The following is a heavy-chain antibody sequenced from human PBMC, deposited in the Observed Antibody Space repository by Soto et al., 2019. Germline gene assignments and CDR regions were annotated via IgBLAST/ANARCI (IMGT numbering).Heavy chain of an antibody. Sequence: ASVKVSFKASGYTLTTYGITWVRQAPGQGLEWMGRISAYNGNIKYAPKFQGRVTMTTDTSTSTAHMELGSLRSDDTAIYYCARGSGYSGYQCGPWDTWGQGTLVTVSS. CDR3: ARGSGYSGYQCGPWDT. CDR2: ISAYNGNI. J-gene: IGHJ5*02. D-gene: IGHD5-12*01. V-gene: IGHV1-18*01. CDR1: GYTLTTYG.